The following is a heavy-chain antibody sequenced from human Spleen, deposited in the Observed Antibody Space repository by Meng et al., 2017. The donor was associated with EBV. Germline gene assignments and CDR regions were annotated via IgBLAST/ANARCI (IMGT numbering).Heavy chain of an antibody. D-gene: IGHD6-19*01. J-gene: IGHJ5*02. Sequence: QIQLVEAGGGLVQPGGSLRLSCEGSGFSFSDYYMSGIRQAPGKGLEWVSYISSSGYKKYYADSVKGRFTISRDNAQNLLFLQMDSLRADDTAVYYCARTEVAGPWGQGTLVTVSS. CDR2: ISSSGYKK. CDR3: ARTEVAGP. V-gene: IGHV3-11*01. CDR1: GFSFSDYY.